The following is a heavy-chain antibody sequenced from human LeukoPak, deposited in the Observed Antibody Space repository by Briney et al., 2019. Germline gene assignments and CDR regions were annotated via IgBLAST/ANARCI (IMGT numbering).Heavy chain of an antibody. Sequence: PSETLSLTCTVSGGSISSYYWSWIRQPPGKGLEWIGEINHSGSTNYNPSLKSRVTISVDTSKNQFSLKLSSVTAADTAVYYCETEEYWGQGTLVTVSS. J-gene: IGHJ4*02. CDR2: INHSGST. CDR1: GGSISSYY. CDR3: ETEEY. V-gene: IGHV4-34*01.